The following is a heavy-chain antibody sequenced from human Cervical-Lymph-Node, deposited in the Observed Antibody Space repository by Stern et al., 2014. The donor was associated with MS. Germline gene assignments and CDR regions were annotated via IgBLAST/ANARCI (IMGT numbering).Heavy chain of an antibody. CDR3: ARFSG. D-gene: IGHD2-8*02. CDR1: GGSFANYT. CDR2: IIPFFDIT. V-gene: IGHV1-69*17. J-gene: IGHJ4*02. Sequence: QVKLVESGAEVKKPASSVRVSCKASGGSFANYTISWVRLAPGQGLQWKGEIIPFFDITTYAQNFRGRLTITADTSTTTVYMELSSLRSEDTAVYYCARFSGWGQGTLVIVSS.